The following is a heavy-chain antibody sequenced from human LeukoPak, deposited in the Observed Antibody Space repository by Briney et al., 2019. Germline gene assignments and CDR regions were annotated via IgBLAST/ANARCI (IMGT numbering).Heavy chain of an antibody. Sequence: GASVKVSCKASGYTFTGYYMHWVRQAPGQGLAWMGWINPNSGGTNYAQKFQGRVTMTRATSISTAYMELSRLRSDDTAVYYCARARGIADYYYGMDVWGQGTTVTVSS. CDR2: INPNSGGT. J-gene: IGHJ6*02. CDR3: ARARGIADYYYGMDV. V-gene: IGHV1-2*02. D-gene: IGHD6-13*01. CDR1: GYTFTGYY.